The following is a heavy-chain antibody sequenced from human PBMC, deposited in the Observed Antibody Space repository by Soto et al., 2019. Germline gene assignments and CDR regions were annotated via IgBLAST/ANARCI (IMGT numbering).Heavy chain of an antibody. Sequence: EVQLLESGGGLVQPGGSLMFPCAASGFTFNNYAMTWVRQAPGKGLEWVSAISGGGDTTSYADSVKGRFTVSRDGSKNTLYLQMSSLRAEDTALYYCAKGRGGSGSLTPRLDFWGQGTLVTVSS. V-gene: IGHV3-23*01. CDR1: GFTFNNYA. CDR3: AKGRGGSGSLTPRLDF. D-gene: IGHD3-10*01. J-gene: IGHJ4*02. CDR2: ISGGGDTT.